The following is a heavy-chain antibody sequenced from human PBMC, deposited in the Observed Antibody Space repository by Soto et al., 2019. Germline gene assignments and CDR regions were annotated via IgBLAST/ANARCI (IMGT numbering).Heavy chain of an antibody. J-gene: IGHJ6*03. CDR1: GGTFSGYY. Sequence: PPETLSLTCAVYGGTFSGYYWSWIRQPPGKGLEWIGEINHSGSTNYNPSLKSRVTISVDTSKNQFSLKLSSVTAADTAVYYCARHRVVLQLGVYYLAVWGKGSTVTVSS. CDR3: ARHRVVLQLGVYYLAV. V-gene: IGHV4-34*01. CDR2: INHSGST. D-gene: IGHD6-6*01.